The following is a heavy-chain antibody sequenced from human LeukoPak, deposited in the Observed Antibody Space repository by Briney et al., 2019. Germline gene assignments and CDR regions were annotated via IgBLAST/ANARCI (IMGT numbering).Heavy chain of an antibody. CDR1: GLTFSSYS. CDR2: ISSSSSYI. D-gene: IGHD5-24*01. CDR3: ARGSGDGYNFDY. Sequence: GGSLRLSCAASGLTFSSYSMNWVRQAPGKGLEWVSSISSSSSYIYYADSVKGRFTISRDNAKNSLYLQMNSLRAEDTAVYYCARGSGDGYNFDYWGQGTLVTVSS. J-gene: IGHJ4*02. V-gene: IGHV3-21*01.